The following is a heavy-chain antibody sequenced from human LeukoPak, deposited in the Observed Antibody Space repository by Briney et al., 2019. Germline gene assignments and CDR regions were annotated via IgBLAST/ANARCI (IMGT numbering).Heavy chain of an antibody. CDR3: ARPPKNYDYVWGSYRFPRNDAFDI. Sequence: SETLSLTCAVYGGSFSGYYWSWIRQPPGKGLEWIGEINHSGSTNYNPSLKSRVTISVDTSKNQFSLKLSSVTAADTAVYYCARPPKNYDYVWGSYRFPRNDAFDIWGQGTMVTVSS. D-gene: IGHD3-16*02. CDR1: GGSFSGYY. V-gene: IGHV4-34*01. J-gene: IGHJ3*02. CDR2: INHSGST.